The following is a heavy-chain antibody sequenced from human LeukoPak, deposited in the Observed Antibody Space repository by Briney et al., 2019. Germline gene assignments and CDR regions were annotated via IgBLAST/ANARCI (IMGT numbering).Heavy chain of an antibody. V-gene: IGHV4-59*01. Sequence: PSETLSLTCTVPGDSISSYYWSWIRQPPGKGLEWIAYMHNGVHTNYNPSLKSRVTISGDTSKNQFSLKLTSVTAADTAVYFCAATIKRDYGDTVLNHWGQGTLVTVSS. CDR3: AATIKRDYGDTVLNH. CDR2: MHNGVHT. CDR1: GDSISSYY. D-gene: IGHD4/OR15-4a*01. J-gene: IGHJ5*02.